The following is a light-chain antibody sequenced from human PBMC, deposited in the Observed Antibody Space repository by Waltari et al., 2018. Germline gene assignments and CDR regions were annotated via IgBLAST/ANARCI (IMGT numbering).Light chain of an antibody. CDR2: GND. V-gene: IGLV1-44*01. Sequence: QSVVTQPPSASGTPGQRVTISCSGSDSNIGGNPVNWYQQLPGTAPKILIYGNDRRPSGVPDRFSGSRSGTSGSLAISGLRSEDEGDYYGAVWDYRMNGVLFGGGTKLTGL. CDR3: AVWDYRMNGVL. J-gene: IGLJ2*01. CDR1: DSNIGGNP.